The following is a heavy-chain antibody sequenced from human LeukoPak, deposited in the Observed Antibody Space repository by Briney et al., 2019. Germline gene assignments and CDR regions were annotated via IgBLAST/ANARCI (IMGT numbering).Heavy chain of an antibody. Sequence: SETLSLTCTVSGVSISSGGYYWSWIRQHPGKGLEWIGYIFYSGSTYYNPSLKSRVTISVDTSKNQFSLKLSSVTAADTAVYYCARRELSTIDYWGQGTLVTVSS. V-gene: IGHV4-31*03. CDR2: IFYSGST. D-gene: IGHD2-2*01. J-gene: IGHJ4*02. CDR3: ARRELSTIDY. CDR1: GVSISSGGYY.